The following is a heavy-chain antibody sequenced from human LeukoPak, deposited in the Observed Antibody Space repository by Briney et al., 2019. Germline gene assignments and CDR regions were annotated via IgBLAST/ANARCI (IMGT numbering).Heavy chain of an antibody. CDR1: GFTFSSYE. CDR2: ISSSSSYI. V-gene: IGHV3-21*01. D-gene: IGHD4-17*01. Sequence: PGGSLRLSCVASGFTFSSYEMTWVRQAPGKGLEWVSSISSSSSYIYYADSVKSRFTISRDNAKNSLYLQMNSLRAEDTAVYYCARDFPATTVTARDYYMDVWGKGTTVTISS. CDR3: ARDFPATTVTARDYYMDV. J-gene: IGHJ6*03.